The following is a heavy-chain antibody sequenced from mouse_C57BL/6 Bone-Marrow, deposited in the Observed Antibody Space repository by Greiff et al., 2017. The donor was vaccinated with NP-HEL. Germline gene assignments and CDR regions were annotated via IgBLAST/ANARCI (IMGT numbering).Heavy chain of an antibody. CDR2: ISYDGSN. J-gene: IGHJ4*01. Sequence: EVQLVESGPGLVKPSQSLSLTCSVTGYSITSGYYWNWIRQFPGNQLEWMGYISYDGSNNYNQSLKNRISITLDTTKNQYCLKLNSVTTEDTATYSCARDVITTVVARYAMDYWGQGTAVTVSS. CDR3: ARDVITTVVARYAMDY. V-gene: IGHV3-6*01. CDR1: GYSITSGYY. D-gene: IGHD1-1*01.